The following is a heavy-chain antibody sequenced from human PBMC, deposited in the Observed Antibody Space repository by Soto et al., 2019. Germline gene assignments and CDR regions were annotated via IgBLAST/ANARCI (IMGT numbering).Heavy chain of an antibody. CDR3: ARVPDR. Sequence: SETLSLTCTVSSAPVSSTTYMWGWIRQPPGKGLEWVASIYYGGRTYYNPSLKSRVTISVDRSKNQFSLKLSSVTAADTAVYYCARVPDRWGQGTLVTVSS. CDR1: SAPVSSTTYM. CDR2: IYYGGRT. V-gene: IGHV4-39*07. D-gene: IGHD2-2*01. J-gene: IGHJ5*02.